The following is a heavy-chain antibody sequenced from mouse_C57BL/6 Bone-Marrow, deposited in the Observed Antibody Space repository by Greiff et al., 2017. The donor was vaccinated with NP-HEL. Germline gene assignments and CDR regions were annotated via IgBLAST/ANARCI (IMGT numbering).Heavy chain of an antibody. CDR1: GFTFSSYA. D-gene: IGHD5-1*01. CDR3: ARDKNLRLMDY. V-gene: IGHV5-4*01. Sequence: EVMLVESGGGLVKPGGSLKLSCAASGFTFSSYAMSWVRQTPEKRLEWVATISDGGSYTYYPDNVKGRFTISRDNAKNNLYLQMSHLKSEDTAMYYCARDKNLRLMDYWGQGTSVTVSS. CDR2: ISDGGSYT. J-gene: IGHJ4*01.